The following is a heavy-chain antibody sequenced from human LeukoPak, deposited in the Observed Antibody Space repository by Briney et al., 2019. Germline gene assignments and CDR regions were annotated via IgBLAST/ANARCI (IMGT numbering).Heavy chain of an antibody. Sequence: GASVKVSCKASGYTFTSYGISWVRQAPGQGLEWMGWISAYNGNTNYAQKLQGRATMTTDTSTSTAYMELRSLRSDDTAVYYCARFRGDYYDSSGYYFLETNFDYWGQGTLVTVSS. V-gene: IGHV1-18*01. CDR3: ARFRGDYYDSSGYYFLETNFDY. J-gene: IGHJ4*02. CDR1: GYTFTSYG. D-gene: IGHD3-22*01. CDR2: ISAYNGNT.